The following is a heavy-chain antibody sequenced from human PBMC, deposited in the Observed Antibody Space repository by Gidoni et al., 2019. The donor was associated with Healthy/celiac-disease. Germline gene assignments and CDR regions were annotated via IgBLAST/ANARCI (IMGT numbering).Heavy chain of an antibody. J-gene: IGHJ4*02. Sequence: EVQLVESGGGLVQPGGSLRLSCAASGFTFSSYAMRWVRQAPGKGLEWVAAISGSGGSTYYADSVKGRFTISRDNSKNTLYLQMNSLRAEDTAVYYCAKSRDIVVVVARIFDYWGQGTLVTVSS. CDR3: AKSRDIVVVVARIFDY. D-gene: IGHD2-15*01. CDR1: GFTFSSYA. CDR2: ISGSGGST. V-gene: IGHV3-23*04.